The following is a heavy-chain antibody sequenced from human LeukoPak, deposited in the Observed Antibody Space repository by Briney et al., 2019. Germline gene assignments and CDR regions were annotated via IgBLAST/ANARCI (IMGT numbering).Heavy chain of an antibody. CDR2: ISSSSTTI. CDR1: GFTFSSYS. V-gene: IGHV3-48*02. J-gene: IGHJ6*03. D-gene: IGHD6-13*01. Sequence: GGSLRLSCAASGFTFSSYSMNWLRQAPGKGLEWVSYISSSSTTIYYADSVKGRFTISRDNAKNSLYLQINSLRDEDTAVYYCARDAQHLVDLYYYYYHMDVSGKGTTVAVSS. CDR3: ARDAQHLVDLYYYYYHMDV.